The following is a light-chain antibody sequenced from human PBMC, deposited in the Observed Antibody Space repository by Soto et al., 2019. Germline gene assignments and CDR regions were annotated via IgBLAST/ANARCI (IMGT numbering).Light chain of an antibody. CDR1: QRIANW. CDR2: AAS. Sequence: DIQMTQSPSSVSASVGDRVTISCRASQRIANWVAWYQQKPGKAPHLLIYAASTLQSGAPSRFSGSGSGTGFIFNISSLQPEDSATYYCQQASSFPFTFGPGTKVDV. J-gene: IGKJ3*01. V-gene: IGKV1-12*01. CDR3: QQASSFPFT.